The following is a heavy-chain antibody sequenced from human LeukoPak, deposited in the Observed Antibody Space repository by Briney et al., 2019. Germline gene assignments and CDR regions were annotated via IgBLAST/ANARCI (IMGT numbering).Heavy chain of an antibody. CDR1: RFTFGSYGM. J-gene: IGHJ4*02. V-gene: IGHV4-4*02. D-gene: IGHD6-13*01. CDR2: IYHSGST. Sequence: PGGSLRLSCAASRFTFGSYGMTWVRQPPGKGLEWIGEIYHSGSTNYNPSLKSRVTISVDKSQNQFSLKLSSVTAADTAVYYCARIAAAGPDDYWGQGTLVTVSS. CDR3: ARIAAAGPDDY.